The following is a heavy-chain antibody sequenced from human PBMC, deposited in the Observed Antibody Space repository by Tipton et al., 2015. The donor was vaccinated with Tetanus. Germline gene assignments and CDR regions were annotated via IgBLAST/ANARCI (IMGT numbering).Heavy chain of an antibody. CDR2: IYHSGST. CDR3: ARDQRMRFLEPTACVFNNGMDV. D-gene: IGHD3-3*01. Sequence: TLSLTCAVSGGSISSSNWWSWVRQHPGKGLEGIGEIYHSGSTNYNPSLMSRITISVDKTKNKVSLKLISVTAAATAVYYCARDQRMRFLEPTACVFNNGMDVWGQGTTVSASS. V-gene: IGHV4-4*02. J-gene: IGHJ6*02. CDR1: GGSISSSNW.